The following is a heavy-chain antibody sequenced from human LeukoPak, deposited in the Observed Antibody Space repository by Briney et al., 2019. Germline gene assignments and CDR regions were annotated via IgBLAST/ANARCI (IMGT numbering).Heavy chain of an antibody. D-gene: IGHD3-10*01. CDR2: INPNSGGT. CDR3: ARDSSRVRASAFDI. J-gene: IGHJ3*02. V-gene: IGHV1-2*02. CDR1: GYTFTGYY. Sequence: VASVKVSCKASGYTFTGYYIHWLRQAPGQGLEWMGWINPNSGGTNYAQKFQGRVTMTRDTSISTAYMELSRLRSDDTAVYYCARDSSRVRASAFDIWGQGTMVTVSS.